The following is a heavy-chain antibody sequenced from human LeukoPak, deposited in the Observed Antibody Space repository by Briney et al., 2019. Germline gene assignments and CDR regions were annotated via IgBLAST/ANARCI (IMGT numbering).Heavy chain of an antibody. Sequence: PSETLSLTCTVSGGSISSSSYYWGWIRQPPGKGLEWIGGIYYSGSTYYNPSLKSRVTISVDTSKNQFSLKLSSVTAADTAVYYCARENRYGGYFDYWGQGTLVTVSS. V-gene: IGHV4-39*02. CDR2: IYYSGST. CDR1: GGSISSSSYY. CDR3: ARENRYGGYFDY. D-gene: IGHD4-23*01. J-gene: IGHJ4*02.